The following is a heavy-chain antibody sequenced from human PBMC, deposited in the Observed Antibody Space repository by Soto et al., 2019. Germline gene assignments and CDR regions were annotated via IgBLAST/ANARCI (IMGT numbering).Heavy chain of an antibody. CDR3: ARGPVVTPFVDY. CDR2: IYYSGST. J-gene: IGHJ4*02. D-gene: IGHD2-21*02. CDR1: GGSVTSANYY. Sequence: PSETLSLTCTVSGGSVTSANYYWSWIRQPPGKGLEWIGHIYYSGSTNYNPSLKSRVTISVDASKNQFSLKLSSVTAADTAIYYCARGPVVTPFVDYWGQGTLVTVYS. V-gene: IGHV4-61*01.